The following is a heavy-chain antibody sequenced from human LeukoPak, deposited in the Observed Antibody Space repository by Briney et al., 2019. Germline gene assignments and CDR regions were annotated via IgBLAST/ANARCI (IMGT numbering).Heavy chain of an antibody. J-gene: IGHJ3*02. V-gene: IGHV4-59*08. Sequence: SETLSLTCTVSGGSISSYYWSWIRQPPGKGLEWIGYIYYSGSTNYNPSLKSRVTISVDSSKNQFSLKLSSVTAADTAVYYCARHQARARLLWFGELFQGAFDIWGQGTMVTVSS. D-gene: IGHD3-10*01. CDR1: GGSISSYY. CDR3: ARHQARARLLWFGELFQGAFDI. CDR2: IYYSGST.